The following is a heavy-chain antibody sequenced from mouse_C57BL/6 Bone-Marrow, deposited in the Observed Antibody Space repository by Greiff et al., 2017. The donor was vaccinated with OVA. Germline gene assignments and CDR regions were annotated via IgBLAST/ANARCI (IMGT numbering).Heavy chain of an antibody. CDR1: GYTFTSYW. J-gene: IGHJ4*01. V-gene: IGHV1-69*01. CDR3: ATPVKSYYYAMDY. CDR2: IDPSDSYT. Sequence: VQLQQSGAELVMPGASVKLSCKASGYTFTSYWMHWVKQRPGQGLEWIGEIDPSDSYTNYNQKFKGKSTLTVDKSSSTAYMQLSSLTSEDSAVYYCATPVKSYYYAMDYWGQGTSVTVSS.